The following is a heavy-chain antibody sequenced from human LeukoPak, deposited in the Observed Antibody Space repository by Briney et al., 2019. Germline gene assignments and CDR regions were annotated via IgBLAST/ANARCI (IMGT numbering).Heavy chain of an antibody. V-gene: IGHV5-51*01. Sequence: GESLKISCKGSGYSFTSYWIGWVRQMPGKGLEWMGIIYPGDSDTRYSPSFQGQVTISADKSISTAYLQWSSLKASDTAMYSCARLLADCSGGSCYNGWFDPWGQGTLVTVSS. CDR3: ARLLADCSGGSCYNGWFDP. CDR1: GYSFTSYW. J-gene: IGHJ5*02. CDR2: IYPGDSDT. D-gene: IGHD2-15*01.